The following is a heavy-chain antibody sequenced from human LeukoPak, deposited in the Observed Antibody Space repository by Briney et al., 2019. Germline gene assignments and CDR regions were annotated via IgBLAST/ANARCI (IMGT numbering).Heavy chain of an antibody. CDR3: ARGEKWLHRSFDY. V-gene: IGHV3-53*01. Sequence: PGGSLRLSCAASGFTFSSYSMSWVRQAPGKGLEWVSVIYSGGSTYYADSVKGRFTISRDNSKNTLYLQMNSLRAEDTAVYYCARGEKWLHRSFDYWGQGTLVTVSS. J-gene: IGHJ4*02. CDR1: GFTFSSYS. CDR2: IYSGGST. D-gene: IGHD5-24*01.